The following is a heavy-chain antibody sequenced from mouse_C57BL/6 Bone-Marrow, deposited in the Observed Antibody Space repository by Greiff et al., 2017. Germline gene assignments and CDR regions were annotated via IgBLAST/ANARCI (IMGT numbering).Heavy chain of an antibody. V-gene: IGHV1-55*01. CDR2: IYPGSGST. D-gene: IGHD1-2*01. Sequence: VQLQQPGAELVKPGASVKMSCKASGYTFTSYWITWVKQRPGQGLEWIGDIYPGSGSTNYNEKFKSKATLTVDTSSSTAYMQLSSLTSEDSAVXYCARLLRPYYYAMGYWGQGTSVTVSS. CDR1: GYTFTSYW. J-gene: IGHJ4*01. CDR3: ARLLRPYYYAMGY.